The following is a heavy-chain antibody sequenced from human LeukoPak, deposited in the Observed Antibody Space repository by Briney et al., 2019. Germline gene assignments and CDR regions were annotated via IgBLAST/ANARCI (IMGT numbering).Heavy chain of an antibody. CDR3: ARLSQTPDYYHDGGYYYLGY. CDR1: SYTFTSYD. CDR2: MNPKTGRT. Sequence: EASVKVSCKASSYTFTSYDINWVREAAGQGLEWMGWMNPKTGRTGYAQKFQGRVTMTRDTSINTAYMELSSLRSEGTATYYCARLSQTPDYYHDGGYYYLGYWGQGTPVTVSS. D-gene: IGHD3-22*01. V-gene: IGHV1-8*01. J-gene: IGHJ4*02.